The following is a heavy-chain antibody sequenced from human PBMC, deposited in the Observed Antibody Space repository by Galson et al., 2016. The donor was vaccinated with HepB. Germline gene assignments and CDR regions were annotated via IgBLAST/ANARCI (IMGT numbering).Heavy chain of an antibody. D-gene: IGHD2-15*01. CDR1: GYTFISYD. Sequence: SVKVSCKASGYTFISYDINWVRQAAGQGLEWMGWMNPNSANTDYAQKFQGRVTMTRNTSISTAYMELSSLRSEDTAVYYCAREGSYCRAGRCSSDYYGMDVWGRGTTVTVSS. CDR2: MNPNSANT. J-gene: IGHJ6*02. V-gene: IGHV1-8*01. CDR3: AREGSYCRAGRCSSDYYGMDV.